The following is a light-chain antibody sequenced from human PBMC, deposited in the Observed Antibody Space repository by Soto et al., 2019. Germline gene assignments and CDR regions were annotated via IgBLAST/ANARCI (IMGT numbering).Light chain of an antibody. J-gene: IGKJ5*01. Sequence: DIQMTQSPPSLSAYVVARVNISGRASQRISAFLNWYQQKSGSAPKLLIYAASTLQSGVPSRFSGSGFGTDFTLTINNLQPEDVATYYCQQSHSTSSVTCGKGQRRAIK. CDR2: AAS. V-gene: IGKV1-39*01. CDR3: QQSHSTSSVT. CDR1: QRISAF.